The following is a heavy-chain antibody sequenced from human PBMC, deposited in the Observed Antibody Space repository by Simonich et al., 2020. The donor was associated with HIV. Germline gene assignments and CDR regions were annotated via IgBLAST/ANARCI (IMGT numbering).Heavy chain of an antibody. Sequence: QVQLQQWGAGLLKPSETMSLTGAVYGGSFRGYYWSWIRQPPWKGLEWNWEIHNSGSTNYNPSLKSRVTISVDTSKNQFSLKLSSVTAADTAVYYCARGFYQRLYYFDYWGQGTLVTVSS. J-gene: IGHJ4*02. V-gene: IGHV4-34*01. D-gene: IGHD2-2*01. CDR2: IHNSGST. CDR3: ARGFYQRLYYFDY. CDR1: GGSFRGYY.